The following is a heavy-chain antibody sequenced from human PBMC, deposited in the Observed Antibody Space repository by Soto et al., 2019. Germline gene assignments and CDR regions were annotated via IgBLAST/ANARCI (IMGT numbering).Heavy chain of an antibody. D-gene: IGHD3-10*01. Sequence: SETLSLTCAVYGGSFSGYYWSWIRQPPGKGLEWIGEINHSGSTNYNPSLKSRVTISVDTSKNQFSLKLSSVTAADTAVYYCAGGPIIPPLVWFGVPRNDYWGQGTLVTVSS. CDR2: INHSGST. CDR3: AGGPIIPPLVWFGVPRNDY. V-gene: IGHV4-34*01. J-gene: IGHJ4*02. CDR1: GGSFSGYY.